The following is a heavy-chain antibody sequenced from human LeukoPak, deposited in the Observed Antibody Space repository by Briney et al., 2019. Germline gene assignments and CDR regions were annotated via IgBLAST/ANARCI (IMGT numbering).Heavy chain of an antibody. Sequence: GGSLRLSCAASGFTFSSYWMHWVRQAPGKGLEWVSGISGRGETTDYADSVKGRFTISRDNSKNTLYLQMNSLRAEDTAVYYCAKRTDIWGQGTLVTVSS. CDR3: AKRTDI. CDR2: ISGRGETT. J-gene: IGHJ4*02. V-gene: IGHV3-23*01. CDR1: GFTFSSYW. D-gene: IGHD1-1*01.